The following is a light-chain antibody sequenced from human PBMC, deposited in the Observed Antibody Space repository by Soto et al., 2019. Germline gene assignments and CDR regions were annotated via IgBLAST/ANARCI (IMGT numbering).Light chain of an antibody. CDR3: SSYTGSSTLWV. CDR1: SSDVGAYNY. V-gene: IGLV2-14*03. Sequence: QSALTQPASVSGSPGQSITISCTGTSSDVGAYNYVSWYQQHPGKAPKLMIYDVSSRPSGVSNRFSGSKSGNTASLTISGLQAEDEADYYCSSYTGSSTLWVFGGGTKVTVL. CDR2: DVS. J-gene: IGLJ3*02.